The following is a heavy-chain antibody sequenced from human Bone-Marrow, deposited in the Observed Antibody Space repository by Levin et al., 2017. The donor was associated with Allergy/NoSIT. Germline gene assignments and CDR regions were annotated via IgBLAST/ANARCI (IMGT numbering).Heavy chain of an antibody. Sequence: RPSETLSLTCNVSGESISRSSYYWGWIRQSPGKGLEWIGSMYYRGSTYYNPSLKSRVTISVDTSKNHFSLKLSSVSAADTAVYYCARGVPPQWLDGEFWGQGTLVTVSS. CDR2: MYYRGST. V-gene: IGHV4-39*07. CDR1: GESISRSSYY. CDR3: ARGVPPQWLDGEF. D-gene: IGHD6-19*01. J-gene: IGHJ4*02.